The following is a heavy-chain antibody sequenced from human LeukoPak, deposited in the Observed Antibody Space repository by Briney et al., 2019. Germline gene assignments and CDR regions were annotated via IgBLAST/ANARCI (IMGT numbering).Heavy chain of an antibody. CDR1: GFTFSRYW. D-gene: IGHD1-26*01. Sequence: GGSLRLYCAASGFTFSRYWMSWVRQAPGKGLEWVANIKQDGSEKYYVDSVKRRCTISRDNAKNSPYLQMNSLRAEDTAVYYCAGGMYSGSFDPWGQGTLVTVSS. V-gene: IGHV3-7*02. J-gene: IGHJ5*02. CDR2: IKQDGSEK. CDR3: AGGMYSGSFDP.